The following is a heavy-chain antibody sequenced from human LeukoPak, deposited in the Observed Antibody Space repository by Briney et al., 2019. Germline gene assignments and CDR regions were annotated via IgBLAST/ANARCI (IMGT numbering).Heavy chain of an antibody. CDR2: ISGSGGST. D-gene: IGHD3-3*01. CDR1: GFTFSSYA. Sequence: GGSLRLSCAASGFTFSSYAMSWVRQAPGKGLEWVSAISGSGGSTYYADSVKGRFTISRDNSKNTLYLQMNSLRAEGTAVYYCAKDVEVFGVVVYFDYWGQGTLVTVSS. V-gene: IGHV3-23*01. J-gene: IGHJ4*02. CDR3: AKDVEVFGVVVYFDY.